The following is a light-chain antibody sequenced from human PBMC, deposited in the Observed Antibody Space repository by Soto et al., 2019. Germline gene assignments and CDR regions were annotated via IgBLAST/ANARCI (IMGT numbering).Light chain of an antibody. V-gene: IGKV3-15*01. Sequence: EIVMTQSPGTLSVSLGERVTLSCRASESVSRNLAWYQQRPGHVPRLLFYAASTRATDVPGTFSGSGSGTEFTLTISSLQSEDFAVYYCQQFEKWPFTFGRGTKLEIK. CDR1: ESVSRN. CDR3: QQFEKWPFT. CDR2: AAS. J-gene: IGKJ2*01.